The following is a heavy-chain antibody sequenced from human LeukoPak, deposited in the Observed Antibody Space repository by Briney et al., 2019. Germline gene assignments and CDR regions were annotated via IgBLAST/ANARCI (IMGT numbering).Heavy chain of an antibody. V-gene: IGHV1-8*01. CDR3: ARGEWKQPIHVGY. J-gene: IGHJ4*02. CDR2: MNPNSGNT. D-gene: IGHD6-13*01. CDR1: GYTFTSYD. Sequence: GASVKVSCKASGYTFTSYDINWVRQATGQGLEWMGWMNPNSGNTGYAQKFQGRVTMTRNTSISTAYMGLSSLRSEDTAVYYCARGEWKQPIHVGYWGQGTLVTVSS.